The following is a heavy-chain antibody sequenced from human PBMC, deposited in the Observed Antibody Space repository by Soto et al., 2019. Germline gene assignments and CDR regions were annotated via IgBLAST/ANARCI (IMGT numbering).Heavy chain of an antibody. CDR3: ARRDSSGWEPFDY. CDR1: GGSISSYY. D-gene: IGHD6-19*01. V-gene: IGHV4-59*08. Sequence: QVQLQESDPGLVKPSETLSLTCTVSGGSISSYYWSWIRQPPGKGLEWIGYIYYSGSTNYNPSLKSRVTISVDTSKNQFSLKLSSVTAADTAVYYCARRDSSGWEPFDYWGQGTLVTVSS. CDR2: IYYSGST. J-gene: IGHJ4*02.